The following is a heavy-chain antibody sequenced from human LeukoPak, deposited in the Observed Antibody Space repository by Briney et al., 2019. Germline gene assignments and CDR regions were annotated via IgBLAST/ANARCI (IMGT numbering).Heavy chain of an antibody. D-gene: IGHD2-15*01. J-gene: IGHJ3*02. Sequence: ASVKVSCKASGGTFSSYAISWVRQAPGQGLEWMGGIIPIFGTANYAQMFQGRVTVTADESTSTPYLELSIMSSEYMAVYYCARDPVPVDPQRVGAFDIWGQGSMVTVSS. CDR2: IIPIFGTA. CDR1: GGTFSSYA. V-gene: IGHV1-69*13. CDR3: ARDPVPVDPQRVGAFDI.